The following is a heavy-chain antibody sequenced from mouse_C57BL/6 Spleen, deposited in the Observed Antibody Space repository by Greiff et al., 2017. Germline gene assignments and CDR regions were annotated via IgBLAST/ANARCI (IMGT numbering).Heavy chain of an antibody. CDR1: GYTFTDYY. CDR3: ARSYDYDFDY. CDR2: INPNNGGT. D-gene: IGHD2-4*01. V-gene: IGHV1-26*01. Sequence: VQLQQSGPELVKPGASVKISCKASGYTFTDYYMNWVKQSHGKSLEWIGDINPNNGGTSYNQKFKGKATLTVDKSSSTAYMELRSLTSEDSAVYYCARSYDYDFDYWGQGTTLTVSS. J-gene: IGHJ2*01.